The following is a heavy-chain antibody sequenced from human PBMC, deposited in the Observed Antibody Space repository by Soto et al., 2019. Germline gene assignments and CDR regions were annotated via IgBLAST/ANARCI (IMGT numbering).Heavy chain of an antibody. J-gene: IGHJ4*02. V-gene: IGHV1-18*04. CDR1: GYTFTSYG. CDR2: ISAYDGNT. Sequence: ASVKVSCKASGYTFTSYGISWVRQAPGQGLEWMGWISAYDGNTNYAQKLQGRVTMTTDTSTSTAYMELRSLRSDDTAVYYCARDSSYSSSSSFDYWGQGTLVTVSS. CDR3: ARDSSYSSSSSFDY. D-gene: IGHD6-6*01.